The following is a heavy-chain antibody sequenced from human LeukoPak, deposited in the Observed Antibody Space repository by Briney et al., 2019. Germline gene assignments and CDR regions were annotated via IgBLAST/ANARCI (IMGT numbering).Heavy chain of an antibody. CDR1: GFTFSSYG. J-gene: IGHJ6*03. D-gene: IGHD3-22*01. CDR3: ARRAYYYDSSGYYGYYYYYMDV. CDR2: ISGSGGST. Sequence: TGGSLRLSCAASGFTFSSYGMSWVRQAPGKGLEWVSAISGSGGSTYYADSVKGRFTISRDNSKNTLYLQMNSLRAEDTAVYYCARRAYYYDSSGYYGYYYYYMDVWGKGTTVTISS. V-gene: IGHV3-23*01.